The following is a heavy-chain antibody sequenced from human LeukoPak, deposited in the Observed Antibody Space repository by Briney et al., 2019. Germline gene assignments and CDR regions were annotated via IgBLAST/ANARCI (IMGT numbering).Heavy chain of an antibody. CDR3: ARDWSPRSPFNYVDTAMAYYFDY. D-gene: IGHD5-18*01. CDR2: IYHSGST. Sequence: SETLSLTCTVSGYSISSGYYWGWIRQPPGKGLEWIGSIYHSGSTYYNPSLKSRVTISVDTSKNQFSLKLSSVTAADTAVYYCARDWSPRSPFNYVDTAMAYYFDYWGQGTLVTVSS. V-gene: IGHV4-38-2*02. J-gene: IGHJ4*02. CDR1: GYSISSGYY.